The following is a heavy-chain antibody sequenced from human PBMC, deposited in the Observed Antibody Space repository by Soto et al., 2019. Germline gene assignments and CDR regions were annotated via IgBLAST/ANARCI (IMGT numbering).Heavy chain of an antibody. CDR1: GGSFSGYY. CDR3: ARGGLLIVATRPNWFDP. Sequence: QVQLQQWGAGLLKPSETLSLNCAVYGGSFSGYYWSWIRQPPGKGLEWIGEINHSGSTNYNPSLKSRVTISVDTSKNQFCLKLSSVTAADTAVYYCARGGLLIVATRPNWFDPWGQGTLVTVSS. CDR2: INHSGST. D-gene: IGHD5-12*01. V-gene: IGHV4-34*01. J-gene: IGHJ5*02.